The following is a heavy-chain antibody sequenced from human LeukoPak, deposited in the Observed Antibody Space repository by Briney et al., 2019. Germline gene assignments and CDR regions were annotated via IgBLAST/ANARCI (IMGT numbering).Heavy chain of an antibody. V-gene: IGHV3-21*01. CDR2: ISSSSSYI. CDR3: ARVNDFWSGYLGY. D-gene: IGHD3-3*01. J-gene: IGHJ4*02. CDR1: GFTFSSYS. Sequence: GGSLRLSCAASGFTFSSYSMNWVRQAPGKGLEWVSSISSSSSYIYYADSVKGRFTIPRDNAKNSLYLQMNSLRAEDTAVYYCARVNDFWSGYLGYWGQGTLVTVSS.